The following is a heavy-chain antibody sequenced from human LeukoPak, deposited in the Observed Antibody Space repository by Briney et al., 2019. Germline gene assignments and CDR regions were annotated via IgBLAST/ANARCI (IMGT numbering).Heavy chain of an antibody. CDR2: ISGSGGST. J-gene: IGHJ4*02. CDR1: GFTFEDHA. Sequence: PGGSLRLSCAASGFTFEDHAMSWVRQAPGKGLEWVSAISGSGGSTYYADSVKGRFTISRDNSKNTLYLQMNSLRAEDTAVYYCAKEPLAAAGTLFDYWGQGTLVTVSS. CDR3: AKEPLAAAGTLFDY. V-gene: IGHV3-23*01. D-gene: IGHD6-13*01.